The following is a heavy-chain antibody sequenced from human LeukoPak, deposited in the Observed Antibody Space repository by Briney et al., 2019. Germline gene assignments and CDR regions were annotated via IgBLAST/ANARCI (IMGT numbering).Heavy chain of an antibody. CDR3: ARFGGYYDSGGYYPFQH. Sequence: SETLSLTCTVSGGSISSYYWSWIRQPPGKGLEWIGYIYYSGSTNYNPSLKSRVTISVDTSKNQFSLKLSSVTAADTAVYYCARFGGYYDSGGYYPFQHWGQGTLVTVSS. CDR1: GGSISSYY. CDR2: IYYSGST. V-gene: IGHV4-59*08. D-gene: IGHD3-22*01. J-gene: IGHJ1*01.